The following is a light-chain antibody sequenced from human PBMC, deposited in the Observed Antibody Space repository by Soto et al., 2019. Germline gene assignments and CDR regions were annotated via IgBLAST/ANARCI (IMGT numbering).Light chain of an antibody. J-gene: IGKJ1*01. V-gene: IGKV3-15*01. CDR2: DAS. CDR3: QQYNNWPPWT. Sequence: EIVMTQSPDTLSLSPGERATLSCRASQSVSGKLAWYQHRPGQAPRLLIYDASIRATGIPARFSGSASGTVFTLNISSLQSEDFALYYCQQYNNWPPWTLGQGTKVEMK. CDR1: QSVSGK.